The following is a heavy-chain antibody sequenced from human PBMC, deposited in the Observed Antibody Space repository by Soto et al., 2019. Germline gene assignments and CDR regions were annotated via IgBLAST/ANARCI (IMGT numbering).Heavy chain of an antibody. V-gene: IGHV3-7*01. Sequence: GGSLRLSCAASGFTFSNYWMYWVRQAPGKGLEWVATINEDGSETHYVGSVRGRFTVSRDNAKNSLYLQMISLRAEDTAVYYCARDIASYRFDPWGQGTLVTVSS. J-gene: IGHJ5*02. CDR1: GFTFSNYW. D-gene: IGHD6-13*01. CDR2: INEDGSET. CDR3: ARDIASYRFDP.